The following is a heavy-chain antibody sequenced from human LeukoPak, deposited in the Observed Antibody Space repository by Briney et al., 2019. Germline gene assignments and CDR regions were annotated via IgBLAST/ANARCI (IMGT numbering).Heavy chain of an antibody. Sequence: SETLSLTCAVYGGSFSGYYWSWIRQPPGKGLEWIGEINHSGSTNYNPSLKSRVTISVDTSKNQFSLKLSSVTAADTAVYYCARKSPYVPYGDYGSTCFDPWAQGPLISVS. V-gene: IGHV4-34*01. CDR2: INHSGST. D-gene: IGHD4-17*01. CDR1: GGSFSGYY. J-gene: IGHJ5*02. CDR3: ARKSPYVPYGDYGSTCFDP.